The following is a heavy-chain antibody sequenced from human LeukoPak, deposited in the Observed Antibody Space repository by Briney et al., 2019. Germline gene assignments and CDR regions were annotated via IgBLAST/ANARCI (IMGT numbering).Heavy chain of an antibody. CDR2: ISAYNGNT. CDR3: ATYIAVADLFDY. V-gene: IGHV1-18*01. CDR1: GYTFTSYG. Sequence: ASVKVSCKASGYTFTSYGISWVRQAPGQGLEWMGWISAYNGNTNYAQKLQGRVTMTTDTSTSTAYMELSRLRSDDTAVYYCATYIAVADLFDYWGQGTLVTVSS. J-gene: IGHJ4*02. D-gene: IGHD6-19*01.